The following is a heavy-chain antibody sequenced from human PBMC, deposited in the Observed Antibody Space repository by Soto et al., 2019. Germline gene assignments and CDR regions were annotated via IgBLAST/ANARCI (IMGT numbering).Heavy chain of an antibody. J-gene: IGHJ4*02. CDR2: IYSGGST. V-gene: IGHV3-66*04. D-gene: IGHD5-18*01. CDR3: ARHGYNYGGGYFDY. CDR1: GVTVSSNY. Sequence: EVQLVESGGGLVQPGESLRPSFAASGVTVSSNYMSWVRQAPGKGLEWVSVIYSGGSTYYADSVKGRFTISRDNSKNTLYLQMNSLRAEDTAVYYCARHGYNYGGGYFDYWGQGTLVTVSS.